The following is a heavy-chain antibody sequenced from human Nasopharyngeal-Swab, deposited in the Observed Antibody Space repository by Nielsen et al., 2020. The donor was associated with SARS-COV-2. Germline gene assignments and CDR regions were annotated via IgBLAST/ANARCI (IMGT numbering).Heavy chain of an antibody. CDR2: IFSNDEK. Sequence: WIRQPPGKALEWLAHIFSNDEKSYSTSLKTRLTISKDTSKNQVVLTMTNMHPVDTATYYCARGAWFGEFNWFDPWGQGTLVTVSS. D-gene: IGHD3-10*01. J-gene: IGHJ5*02. CDR3: ARGAWFGEFNWFDP. V-gene: IGHV2-26*01.